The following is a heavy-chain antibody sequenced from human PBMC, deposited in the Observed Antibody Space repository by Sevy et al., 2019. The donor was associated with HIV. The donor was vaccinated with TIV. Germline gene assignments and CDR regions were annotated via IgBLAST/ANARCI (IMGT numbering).Heavy chain of an antibody. Sequence: GGSLRLSCVGSGITFSYYSMNWVRQAPGKGLEWVSSISSSSSNIYYADSVKGRFTISRDKAKKSLYLQMTSLRAEDTAVYYCARDRDGSGSSGGYGMDVWGQGTTVTVSS. CDR1: GITFSYYS. V-gene: IGHV3-21*01. CDR3: ARDRDGSGSSGGYGMDV. CDR2: ISSSSSNI. J-gene: IGHJ6*02. D-gene: IGHD3-10*01.